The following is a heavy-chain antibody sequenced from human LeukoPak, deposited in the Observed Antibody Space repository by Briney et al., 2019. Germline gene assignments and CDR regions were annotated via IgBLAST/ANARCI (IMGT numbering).Heavy chain of an antibody. V-gene: IGHV3-30*02. CDR3: AKVRGTIVRGAPSSFDY. J-gene: IGHJ4*02. CDR1: GFTFSSYG. D-gene: IGHD3-10*01. CDR2: IRYDGSNK. Sequence: GGSLRLSCAASGFTFSSYGMHWVRQAPGKGLEWVAFIRYDGSNKYYADSVKGRFTIPRDNSKNTLYLQMNSLRAEDTAVYYCAKVRGTIVRGAPSSFDYWGQGTLVTASS.